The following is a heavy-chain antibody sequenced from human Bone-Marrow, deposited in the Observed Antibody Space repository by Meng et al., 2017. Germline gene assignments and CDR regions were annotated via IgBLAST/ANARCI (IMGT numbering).Heavy chain of an antibody. D-gene: IGHD1-26*01. CDR1: GGTFSSYA. CDR3: ASGLSGSYQNWFDP. Sequence: QGQLVRSGAEGQKPGSAVKVPCKASGGTFSSYAISWVRQAPGQGLEWMGGIIPIFGTANYAQKFQGRVTITTDESTSTAYMELSSLRSEDTAVYYCASGLSGSYQNWFDPWGQGTLVTVSS. J-gene: IGHJ5*02. CDR2: IIPIFGTA. V-gene: IGHV1-69*05.